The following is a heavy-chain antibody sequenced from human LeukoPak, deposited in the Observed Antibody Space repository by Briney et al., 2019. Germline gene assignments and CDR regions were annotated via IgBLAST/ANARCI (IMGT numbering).Heavy chain of an antibody. Sequence: GASVKVSCKASGYTLTGYYMHWGRQAPGQGLERMGWINPNSGGTDYAQKFQGRVTMTRDTSISTAYMEVSRLRSDDTAVYYCARDSYDSSGYSRFDPWGQGTLVTVSS. D-gene: IGHD3-22*01. CDR2: INPNSGGT. CDR3: ARDSYDSSGYSRFDP. CDR1: GYTLTGYY. J-gene: IGHJ5*02. V-gene: IGHV1-2*02.